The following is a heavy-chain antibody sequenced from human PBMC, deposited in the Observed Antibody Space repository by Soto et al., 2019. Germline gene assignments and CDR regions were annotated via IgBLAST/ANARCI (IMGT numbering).Heavy chain of an antibody. CDR1: GFTFSSYG. V-gene: IGHV3-30*03. CDR3: ARTIAVAGHDAFDI. Sequence: LRLSCAASGFTFSSYGMHWVRQAPGKGLEWVAVISYDGSNKYYADSVKGRFTISRDNSKNTLYLQMNSLRAEDTAVYYCARTIAVAGHDAFDIWGQGTMVTVSS. J-gene: IGHJ3*02. CDR2: ISYDGSNK. D-gene: IGHD6-19*01.